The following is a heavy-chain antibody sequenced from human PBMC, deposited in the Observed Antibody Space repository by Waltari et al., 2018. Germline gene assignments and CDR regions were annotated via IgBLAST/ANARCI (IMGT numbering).Heavy chain of an antibody. Sequence: QVQVVQSGAEVKKPGASVKVSCKVSGYTLAGFSIHWVRRAPGKGLEWMGRLDPKDGHAVLAQNFQGRVTMTEDSSTDTAHMELSSLRPEDTALYYCHLTGRNMVVMEGTSPSFYSYIDVWGRGTTVTVSS. CDR3: HLTGRNMVVMEGTSPSFYSYIDV. CDR1: GYTLAGFS. CDR2: LDPKDGHA. D-gene: IGHD2-15*01. V-gene: IGHV1-24*01. J-gene: IGHJ6*03.